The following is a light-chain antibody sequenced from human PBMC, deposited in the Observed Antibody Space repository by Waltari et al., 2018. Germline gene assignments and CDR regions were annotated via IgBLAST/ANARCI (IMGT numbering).Light chain of an antibody. V-gene: IGLV2-11*01. CDR3: CSYAGSYTLV. J-gene: IGLJ3*02. CDR1: SSAVGGYNY. Sequence: QSALTQPRSVSGSPGQSVTIDCTGTSSAVGGYNYVSWYQQHPGKAPKLMIYDVSKRPSGVPDRFSGSKSGNTASLTISGLQAEDEADYYCCSYAGSYTLVFGGGTKLTVL. CDR2: DVS.